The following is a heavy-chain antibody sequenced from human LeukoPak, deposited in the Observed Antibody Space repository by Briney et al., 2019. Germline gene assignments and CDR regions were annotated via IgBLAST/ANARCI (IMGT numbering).Heavy chain of an antibody. CDR3: ATGYTSGTRIDY. D-gene: IGHD6-19*01. CDR2: ISSSSSDI. J-gene: IGHJ4*02. V-gene: IGHV3-21*01. CDR1: GFTFSAFS. Sequence: PGTSLRLSCAASGFTFSAFSMNWVRQAPGKGLEWVSAISSSSSDIYYTDSVKGRFTISRDNANNFLYLQVSSLRAEDTAVYYCATGYTSGTRIDYWGQGTLVSVSS.